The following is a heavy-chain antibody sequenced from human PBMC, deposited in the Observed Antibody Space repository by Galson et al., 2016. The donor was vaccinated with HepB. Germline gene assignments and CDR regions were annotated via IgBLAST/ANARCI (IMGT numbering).Heavy chain of an antibody. D-gene: IGHD3-16*01. CDR1: GFTFSHYS. CDR3: ARVPLGVAPRRFFDL. V-gene: IGHV3-21*01. CDR2: ISPSSNDK. Sequence: LSCAASGFTFSHYSMNWVRQAAGEGLEWVSSISPSSNDKYYADSVKGRFTISRDNAANSLYLLMNSLRAEDTAINWCARVPLGVAPRRFFDLWGQGTLVTVSS. J-gene: IGHJ4*02.